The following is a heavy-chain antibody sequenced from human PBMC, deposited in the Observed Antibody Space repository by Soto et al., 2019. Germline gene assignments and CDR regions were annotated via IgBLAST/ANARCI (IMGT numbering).Heavy chain of an antibody. Sequence: SETLSLTCTVSGGSISSSSYYWGWIRQPPGKGLEWIGSIYYSGSTYYNPSLKSRVTISVDTSKNQISLKLRSVTAADTAVYYCATTQGGKAGTRYWGQGTLGTVSA. CDR3: ATTQGGKAGTRY. V-gene: IGHV4-39*01. CDR1: GGSISSSSYY. J-gene: IGHJ4*02. CDR2: IYYSGST. D-gene: IGHD6-13*01.